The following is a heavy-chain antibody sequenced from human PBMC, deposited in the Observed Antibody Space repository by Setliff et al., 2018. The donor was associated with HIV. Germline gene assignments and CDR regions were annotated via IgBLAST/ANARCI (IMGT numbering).Heavy chain of an antibody. D-gene: IGHD6-19*01. Sequence: GGSLRLSCAASGFSFSIYEMNWVRQAPGKGLEWLSYISSSSGTILYVDSVQGRFATSRDNAKNSLYLQMNSLRAEDTAVYYCARALEAPHSTGWLVYYYYYMDVWGKGTTVTVSS. J-gene: IGHJ6*03. V-gene: IGHV3-48*03. CDR2: ISSSSGTI. CDR1: GFSFSIYE. CDR3: ARALEAPHSTGWLVYYYYYMDV.